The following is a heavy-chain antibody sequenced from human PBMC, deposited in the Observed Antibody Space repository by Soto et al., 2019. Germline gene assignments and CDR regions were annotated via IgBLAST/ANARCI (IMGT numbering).Heavy chain of an antibody. Sequence: QITLKESGPTLVKPTQTLTLTCTFSGFSLSTTGVGVGWIRQPPGKALEWLALIYWNDDRRYSPSLKSRLTITTHTPKIQVVLTITNTDPVDTATYYCAHSASVPCCYYCDYWGQGTLVTVSS. CDR2: IYWNDDR. V-gene: IGHV2-5*01. J-gene: IGHJ4*02. D-gene: IGHD3-3*01. CDR1: GFSLSTTGVG. CDR3: AHSASVPCCYYCDY.